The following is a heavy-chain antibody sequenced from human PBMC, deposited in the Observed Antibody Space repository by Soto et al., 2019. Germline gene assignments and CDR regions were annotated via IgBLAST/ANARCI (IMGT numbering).Heavy chain of an antibody. CDR2: IGTAGDT. CDR3: ARGGMDCSGGSCYRIRQEKYYYYMDV. D-gene: IGHD2-15*01. V-gene: IGHV3-13*01. J-gene: IGHJ6*03. Sequence: GGSLRLSCAASGFTFSSYDMHWVRQATGKGLEWVSAIGTAGDTYYPGSVKGRFTISRENAKNSLYLQMNSLRAGDTAVYYCARGGMDCSGGSCYRIRQEKYYYYMDVWGKGTTVTVSS. CDR1: GFTFSSYD.